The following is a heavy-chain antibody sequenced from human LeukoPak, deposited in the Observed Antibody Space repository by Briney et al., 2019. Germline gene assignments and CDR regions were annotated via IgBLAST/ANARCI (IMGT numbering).Heavy chain of an antibody. Sequence: GGSLKLSCAASGYTLSDSAIHWVRQASGKGLEWVGLIDRPAKSYATAYGASVGGRFTISRDDSKNTAYLQMDSLKTEDTALYYCTRDRGTYNWLDPWGQGTLVTVSS. CDR1: GYTLSDSA. J-gene: IGHJ5*02. D-gene: IGHD1-26*01. CDR3: TRDRGTYNWLDP. CDR2: IDRPAKSYAT. V-gene: IGHV3-73*01.